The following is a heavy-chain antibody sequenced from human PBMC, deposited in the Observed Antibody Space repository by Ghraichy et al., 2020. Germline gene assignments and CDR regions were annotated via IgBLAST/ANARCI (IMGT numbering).Heavy chain of an antibody. D-gene: IGHD3-10*01. J-gene: IGHJ4*02. CDR3: ARVPSVRGPYFDY. V-gene: IGHV4-34*01. CDR1: GGSFSGYY. Sequence: SETLSLTCAVYGGSFSGYYWSWIRQPPGKGLEWIGEINHSGSTNYNPSLKSRVTISVDTSKNQFSLKLSSVTAADTAVYYCARVPSVRGPYFDYWGQGTLVTVSS. CDR2: INHSGST.